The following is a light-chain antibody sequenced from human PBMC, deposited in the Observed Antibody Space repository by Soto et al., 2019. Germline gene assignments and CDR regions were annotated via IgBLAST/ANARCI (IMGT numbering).Light chain of an antibody. CDR3: CSYAGSFMV. CDR2: DVS. J-gene: IGLJ1*01. Sequence: QSALTQPRSVSGSPGQSVTISCTGTSSDVGSYNYVSWYQQHPGKAPKLMIYDVSKRPSGVPDRFSGSKSGNTASLTISGLQAEDEADYCCCSYAGSFMVFGTGTKLTVL. V-gene: IGLV2-11*01. CDR1: SSDVGSYNY.